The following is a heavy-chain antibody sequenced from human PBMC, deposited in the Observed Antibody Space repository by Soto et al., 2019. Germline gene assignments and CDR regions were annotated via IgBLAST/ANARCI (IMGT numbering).Heavy chain of an antibody. CDR2: IQYGAST. J-gene: IGHJ4*02. CDR1: GVSVSSGDHY. D-gene: IGHD5-18*01. Sequence: QVQLQESGPGLVKPSQTLSLTCTVSGVSVSSGDHYWSWLRQPPGKGLESIVYIQYGASTFYNPSLTSRTSISVDTSKHQFSLMLRSVTAADTAVYYCARGRGYGYGIDYWGQGTLVTVSS. V-gene: IGHV4-30-4*01. CDR3: ARGRGYGYGIDY.